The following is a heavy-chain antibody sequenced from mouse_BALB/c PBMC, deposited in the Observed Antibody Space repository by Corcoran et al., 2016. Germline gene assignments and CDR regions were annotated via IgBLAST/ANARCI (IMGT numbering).Heavy chain of an antibody. J-gene: IGHJ2*01. CDR2: IYPYNDGT. D-gene: IGHD1-2*01. CDR3: AITTSFYYFDY. V-gene: IGHV1S136*01. Sequence: EVQLQQSGPELVKPGASVKMSCKASGYTFTSYVMHWVKQKPGQGLEWIGYIYPYNDGTKYNEKFKGKATLTSDKSSSTAYMELSSLTSEDSAVYYCAITTSFYYFDYWGQGTTLTVSS. CDR1: GYTFTSYV.